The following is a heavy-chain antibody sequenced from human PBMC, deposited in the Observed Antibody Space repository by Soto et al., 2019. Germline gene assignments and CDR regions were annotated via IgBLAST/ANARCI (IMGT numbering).Heavy chain of an antibody. CDR1: GFTLSTYW. CDR3: ESAAVAAHFDL. Sequence: EVQLVESGGDLVQPGGSLRLACAASGFTLSTYWMHWVRQAPGKGLAWVSRIKGDGTTTSYADSVKGRFSISRDNARNTLYLQMNSLTAEDTAVYYCESAAVAAHFDLWGQGALVTVSS. V-gene: IGHV3-74*01. J-gene: IGHJ4*02. D-gene: IGHD6-19*01. CDR2: IKGDGTTT.